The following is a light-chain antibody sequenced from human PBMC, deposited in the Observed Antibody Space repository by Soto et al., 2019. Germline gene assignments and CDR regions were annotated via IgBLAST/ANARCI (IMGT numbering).Light chain of an antibody. CDR3: QQYNNWPFS. CDR2: DVS. CDR1: QGVTTN. Sequence: EILMTQSPAILSVSPGERATLSYRAAQGVTTNFAWYQQKSGQSPRLLIYDVSIRATGVPARFSGTGSETDFTLTISGLQSEDSAVYFCQQYNNWPFSFGQGTRLEIK. V-gene: IGKV3-15*01. J-gene: IGKJ5*01.